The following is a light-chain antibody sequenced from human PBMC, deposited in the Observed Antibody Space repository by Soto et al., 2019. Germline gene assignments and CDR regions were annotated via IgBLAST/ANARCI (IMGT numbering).Light chain of an antibody. V-gene: IGKV3-20*01. CDR1: QSVSSSY. CDR2: GAS. J-gene: IGKJ1*01. Sequence: EIVLTQSPGTLSLSPGERATLSCRASQSVSSSYLAWYQQKPGQAPRLLIYGASSRATGIPVRFRGGGSGTDFTLTISRLEPEDYAVYYCQQYGGSVPWTFGQGTKVDIK. CDR3: QQYGGSVPWT.